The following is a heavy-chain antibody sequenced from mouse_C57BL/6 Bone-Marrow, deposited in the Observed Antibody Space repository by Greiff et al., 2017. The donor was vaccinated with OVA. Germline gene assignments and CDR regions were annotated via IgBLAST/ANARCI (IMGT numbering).Heavy chain of an antibody. D-gene: IGHD1-1*01. V-gene: IGHV1-69*01. Sequence: QVQLQQPGAELVMPGASVKLSCKASGYTFTSYWMHWVKQRPGQGLEWFGEIDPSDSYTNYNQKFKGKSTLTVDKSSSTAYMQLSSLTSEDSAVYYCARFGIYYYGSTLDYWGQGTTLTVSS. CDR2: IDPSDSYT. CDR3: ARFGIYYYGSTLDY. CDR1: GYTFTSYW. J-gene: IGHJ2*01.